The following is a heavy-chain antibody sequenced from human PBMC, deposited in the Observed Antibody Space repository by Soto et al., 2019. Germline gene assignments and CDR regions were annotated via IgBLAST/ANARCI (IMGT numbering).Heavy chain of an antibody. J-gene: IGHJ4*01. CDR1: GFTFSTYW. CDR2: IKGAGSST. V-gene: IGHV3-74*01. CDR3: ARGAFHTYYIDY. Sequence: EVQLVESGGDSVQPGGSLRLSCAASGFTFSTYWMHWVRQAPGEGLVWVSRIKGAGSSTSSADSMEGRFTISRDNAKNTVYLHINSLTADYTGVSSCARGAFHTYYIDYCGHGTLVTVSS. D-gene: IGHD3-16*01.